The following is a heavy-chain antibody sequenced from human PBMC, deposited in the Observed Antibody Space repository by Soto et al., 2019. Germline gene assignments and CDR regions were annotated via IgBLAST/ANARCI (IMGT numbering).Heavy chain of an antibody. CDR3: ARVGSSSWHPIKNYYYGMDV. D-gene: IGHD6-13*01. V-gene: IGHV4-59*12. CDR1: GGSISTFY. CDR2: IFYGGST. Sequence: SETLSLTCTVSGGSISTFYWSWIRQPPGKGLEWIGYIFYGGSTNYNPSLKSRVTISVDKSKNQFSLKLSSVTAADTAVYYCARVGSSSWHPIKNYYYGMDVWGQGTTVTVSS. J-gene: IGHJ6*02.